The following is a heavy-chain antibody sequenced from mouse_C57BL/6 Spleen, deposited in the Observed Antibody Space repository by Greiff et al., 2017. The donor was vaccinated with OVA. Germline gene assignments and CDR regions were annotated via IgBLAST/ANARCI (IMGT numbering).Heavy chain of an antibody. CDR1: GYTFTDYN. CDR2: INPNNGGT. D-gene: IGHD1-1*01. J-gene: IGHJ4*01. CDR3: ARGTTVVATGYYAMDY. Sequence: VQLQQSGPELVKPGASVKIPCKASGYTFTDYNMDWVKQSHGKSLEWIGDINPNNGGTIYNQKFKGKATLTVDKSSSTAYMELRSLTSEDTAVYYCARGTTVVATGYYAMDYWGQGTSVTVSS. V-gene: IGHV1-18*01.